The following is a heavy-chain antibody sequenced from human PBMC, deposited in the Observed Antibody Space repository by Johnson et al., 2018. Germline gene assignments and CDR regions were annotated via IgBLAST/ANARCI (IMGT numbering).Heavy chain of an antibody. J-gene: IGHJ1*01. CDR2: IKQDGSEK. CDR3: ARRRRGNEDSSGDYMGEYFQH. CDR1: GFTFSSYW. D-gene: IGHD3-22*01. V-gene: IGHV3-7*01. Sequence: VQLVESGGGLVQPRGSLRLSCAASGFTFSSYWMSWVRQAPGKGLEWVANIKQDGSEKYYVDSVKGRFTISRDNAKNSLYLQMNSLGAKDTAVYYCARRRRGNEDSSGDYMGEYFQHGGQGTLVTVSS.